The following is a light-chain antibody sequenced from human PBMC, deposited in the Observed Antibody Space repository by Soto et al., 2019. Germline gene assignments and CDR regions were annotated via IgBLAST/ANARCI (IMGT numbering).Light chain of an antibody. Sequence: DIQLTQSPSFLSASVGDRVTITCRASQGISDSLAWYQQQPGKAPNLLIYDASTLQSGFPSRFSGSTSGTEFTLTISSLQPEDFATYYFQQFNVYPLTFGGGTKVGI. CDR2: DAS. J-gene: IGKJ4*01. CDR1: QGISDS. V-gene: IGKV1-9*01. CDR3: QQFNVYPLT.